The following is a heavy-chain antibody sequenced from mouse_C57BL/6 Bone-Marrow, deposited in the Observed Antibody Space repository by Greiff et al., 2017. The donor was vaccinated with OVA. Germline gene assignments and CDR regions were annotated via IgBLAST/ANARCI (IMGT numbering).Heavy chain of an antibody. CDR2: INPNNGGT. CDR3: ARSLYYYGSSPRFAY. Sequence: VQLKQSGPELVKPGASVKISCKASGYTFTDYYMNWVKQSHGKSLEWIGDINPNNGGTSYNQKFKGKATLTVDKSSSTAYMELRSLTSEDSAVYYCARSLYYYGSSPRFAYWGQGTLVTVSA. D-gene: IGHD1-1*01. V-gene: IGHV1-26*01. CDR1: GYTFTDYY. J-gene: IGHJ3*01.